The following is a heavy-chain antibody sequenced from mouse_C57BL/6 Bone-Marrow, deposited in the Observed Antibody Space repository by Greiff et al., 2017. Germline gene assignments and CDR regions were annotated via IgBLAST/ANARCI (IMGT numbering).Heavy chain of an antibody. CDR3: ARRWSPYWYFDV. CDR1: GYSFTGYY. CDR2: INPSTGDT. J-gene: IGHJ1*03. Sequence: VQLQQSGPELVRPGASVKISCKASGYSFTGYYMNWVQQSPGKSLEWIGEINPSTGDTTYNQKFKAKATLTVDKSSSTAYMQLKSLTSQDSAVYYCARRWSPYWYFDVWGTGTTVTVSS. V-gene: IGHV1-42*01. D-gene: IGHD1-1*02.